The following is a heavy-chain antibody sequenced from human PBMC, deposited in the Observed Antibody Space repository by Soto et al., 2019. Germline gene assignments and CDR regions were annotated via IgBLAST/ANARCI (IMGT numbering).Heavy chain of an antibody. D-gene: IGHD2-15*01. CDR2: MFCCGLT. CDR3: APLSVSLSGPYGIHV. CDR1: GYSVTSSDYY. J-gene: IGHJ6*02. V-gene: IGHV4-39*01. Sequence: KASETLSLTCSVSGYSVTSSDYYWAWIRQPPGKGLEWIGSMFCCGLTYYNPSLRSRVTLSVDTSKNQFSVRLNSVTAADTAVYYCAPLSVSLSGPYGIHVWGQGTTVTVSS.